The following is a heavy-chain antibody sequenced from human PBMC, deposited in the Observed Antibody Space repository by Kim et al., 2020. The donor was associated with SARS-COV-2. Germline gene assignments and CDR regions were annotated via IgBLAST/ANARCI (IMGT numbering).Heavy chain of an antibody. CDR3: AKVGPGYYIDAFDI. V-gene: IGHV3-23*01. Sequence: ADPVKGRFTISRDNSKNTLYLQMNSLRAEDTAVYYCAKVGPGYYIDAFDIWGQGTMVTVSS. D-gene: IGHD3-3*01. J-gene: IGHJ3*02.